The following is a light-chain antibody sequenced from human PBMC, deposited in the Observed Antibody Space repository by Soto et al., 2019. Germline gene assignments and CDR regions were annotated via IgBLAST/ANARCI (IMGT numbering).Light chain of an antibody. CDR3: QHSGNSHGT. Sequence: EIVLAQSPGTLSLSPGERATLSCRASQTISSRYLTWYQQKPGQVPRLLIYGASSRATGIPDRFSGSGSGTDFALTISRLEPEDVAVYYCQHSGNSHGTFGQGTKVDIK. CDR1: QTISSRY. V-gene: IGKV3-20*01. CDR2: GAS. J-gene: IGKJ1*01.